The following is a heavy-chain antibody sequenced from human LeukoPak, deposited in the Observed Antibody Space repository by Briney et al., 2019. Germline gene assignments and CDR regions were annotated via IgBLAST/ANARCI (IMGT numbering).Heavy chain of an antibody. Sequence: GGSLTLSCAAYGFTFSSYGMHWLRQAPGKGLEWVAVISYDGSNKYYADSVKGRFTSSRDNSKNTLYLQMNSLRAEDTAVYYCAKTGAYGDYDTYYGMDVWGQGTTVTVSS. CDR2: ISYDGSNK. CDR3: AKTGAYGDYDTYYGMDV. CDR1: GFTFSSYG. J-gene: IGHJ6*02. V-gene: IGHV3-30*18. D-gene: IGHD4-17*01.